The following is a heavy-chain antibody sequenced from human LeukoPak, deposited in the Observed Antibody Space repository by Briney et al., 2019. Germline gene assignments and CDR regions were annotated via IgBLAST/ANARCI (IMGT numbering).Heavy chain of an antibody. Sequence: PSETLSLTCTVSGGSISSYYWSWIRQPAGKGLEWIGRIYTSGITNYHPSLKSRVTMSVDTSQNQFSLKLSSVTAADTAVYYCARGDYYYDSSGYYFDYWGQGTLVTVSS. J-gene: IGHJ4*02. CDR2: IYTSGIT. CDR1: GGSISSYY. D-gene: IGHD3-22*01. CDR3: ARGDYYYDSSGYYFDY. V-gene: IGHV4-4*07.